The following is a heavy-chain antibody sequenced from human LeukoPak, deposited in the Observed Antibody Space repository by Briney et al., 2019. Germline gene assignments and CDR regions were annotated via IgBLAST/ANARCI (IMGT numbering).Heavy chain of an antibody. V-gene: IGHV4-59*01. CDR3: ERDRERYGISVWYWYDP. J-gene: IGHJ5*02. CDR1: GGSISSYY. CDR2: IYYSGST. D-gene: IGHD5-24*01. Sequence: SESLSLTCTVSGGSISSYYWSWIRQPPGKGLEWIGYIYYSGSTNYNPSLKSRVTISVDTSKNQFSLKLSSVTAADTAVYYCERDRERYGISVWYWYDPWGQGTLVTVSS.